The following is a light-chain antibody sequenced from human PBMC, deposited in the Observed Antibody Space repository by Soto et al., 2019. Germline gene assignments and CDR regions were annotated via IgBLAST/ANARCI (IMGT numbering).Light chain of an antibody. CDR1: QSISTS. CDR3: QQSDHSPMYT. CDR2: AAS. J-gene: IGKJ2*01. V-gene: IGKV1-39*01. Sequence: DIQMTQSPSSLSASVGDRVTITCRASQSISTSLNWYQQKPGQAPKLLIYAASYLQSGVPSRSSGSGSGTEFTLTISSLQPEDLATYFCQQSDHSPMYTFGQGTDLKIK.